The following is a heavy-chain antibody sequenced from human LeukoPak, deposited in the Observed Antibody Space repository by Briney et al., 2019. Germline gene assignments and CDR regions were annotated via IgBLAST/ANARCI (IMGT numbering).Heavy chain of an antibody. Sequence: PGGSLRLSCAASXSYAMSWVRQAPGKGLEWVSAITSSGYNTYYADSVKGRFTISRDNSKNTLYLQMNSLRVEDTAVYYCAKSNGYFEYWGQGTLVPVSS. CDR2: ITSSGYNT. V-gene: IGHV3-23*01. CDR1: XSYA. J-gene: IGHJ4*02. CDR3: AKSNGYFEY. D-gene: IGHD3-22*01.